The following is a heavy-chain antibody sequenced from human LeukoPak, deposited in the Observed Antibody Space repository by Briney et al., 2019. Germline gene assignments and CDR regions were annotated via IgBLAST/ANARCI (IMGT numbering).Heavy chain of an antibody. CDR1: GFTSSSYE. Sequence: GGSLRLSCAASGFTSSSYEMNWVRQAPGKGLEWVSYISSSGSTIYYADSVKGRFTISRDNAKNSLYLQMNSLRAEDTAVYYCARQAFSTYYDFWSGPTNFDYWGQGTLVTVSS. CDR2: ISSSGSTI. V-gene: IGHV3-48*03. J-gene: IGHJ4*02. D-gene: IGHD3-3*01. CDR3: ARQAFSTYYDFWSGPTNFDY.